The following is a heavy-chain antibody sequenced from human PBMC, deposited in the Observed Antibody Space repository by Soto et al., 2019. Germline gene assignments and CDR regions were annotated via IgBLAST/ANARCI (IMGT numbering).Heavy chain of an antibody. CDR2: ISSSSSYI. CDR1: GFTFSSYS. D-gene: IGHD1-26*01. V-gene: IGHV3-21*01. CDR3: ARRDPGAYFQH. J-gene: IGHJ1*01. Sequence: EVQLVESGGGLVKPGGSLRLSCAASGFTFSSYSMNWVRQAPGKGLEWVSSISSSSSYIYSADSVKGVFTISRDNAKNSLYLQMNSLRAEDTAIYYCARRDPGAYFQHWGQGTLVTVSS.